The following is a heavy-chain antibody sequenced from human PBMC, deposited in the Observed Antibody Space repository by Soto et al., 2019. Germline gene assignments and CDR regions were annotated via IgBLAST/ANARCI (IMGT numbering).Heavy chain of an antibody. V-gene: IGHV1-18*01. CDR2: ISAYNGNT. Sequence: QVPLVKSGGEVKKPGASVKVSCKASGYTFTSYGISWVRQAPGQGLEWMGWISAYNGNTNYAQKLQGRVTMTTDTPTSTAYIELRSLRSDDTAVYYCARVKYSPPNYYYYGMNVWGQGTTVTVSS. CDR3: ARVKYSPPNYYYYGMNV. CDR1: GYTFTSYG. J-gene: IGHJ6*02. D-gene: IGHD5-18*01.